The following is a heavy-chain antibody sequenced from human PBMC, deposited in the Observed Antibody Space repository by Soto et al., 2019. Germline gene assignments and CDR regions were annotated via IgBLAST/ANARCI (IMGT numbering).Heavy chain of an antibody. CDR1: GYTFTSYA. V-gene: IGHV1-3*01. J-gene: IGHJ6*03. CDR3: ARVYGSGSYYYYYYIDV. D-gene: IGHD3-10*01. CDR2: INAGNGNT. Sequence: ASVKVSCKASGYTFTSYAMHWVRQAPGQRLEWMGWINAGNGNTKYSQKFQGRVTITRDTSASTAYMELSSLRSEDTAVYYCARVYGSGSYYYYYYIDVWGKGTTVTVSS.